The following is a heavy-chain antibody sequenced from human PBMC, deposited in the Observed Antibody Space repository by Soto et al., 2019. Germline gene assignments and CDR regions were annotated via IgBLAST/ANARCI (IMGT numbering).Heavy chain of an antibody. J-gene: IGHJ3*02. Sequence: KASETLSLTCAVSGGSISSSNWWSWVRQPPGKGLEWIGEIYHSGSTNYNPSLKSRVTISVDKSKNQFSLKLSSVTAADTAVYYCAGSFPGGDAFDIWGQGTMVTVSS. V-gene: IGHV4-4*02. CDR1: GGSISSSNW. CDR2: IYHSGST. CDR3: AGSFPGGDAFDI. D-gene: IGHD3-10*01.